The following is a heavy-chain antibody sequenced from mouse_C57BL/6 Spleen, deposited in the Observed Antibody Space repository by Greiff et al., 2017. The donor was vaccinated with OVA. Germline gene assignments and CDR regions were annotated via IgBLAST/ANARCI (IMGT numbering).Heavy chain of an antibody. J-gene: IGHJ2*01. CDR1: GYTFTSYW. CDR2: IDPSDSYT. Sequence: QVQLQQPGAELVMPGASVKLSCKASGYTFTSYWMHWVKQRPGQGLEWIGEIDPSDSYTNYNQKFKGKSTLTVDKSSSTAYMQLSSLTSEDSAVYYCARSPYGSSDYWGQGTTLTVSA. V-gene: IGHV1-69*01. CDR3: ARSPYGSSDY. D-gene: IGHD1-1*01.